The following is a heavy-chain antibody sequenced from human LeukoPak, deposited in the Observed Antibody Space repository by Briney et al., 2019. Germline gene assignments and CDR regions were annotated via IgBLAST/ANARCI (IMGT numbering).Heavy chain of an antibody. CDR3: ARGAYYGSGSYSKSPHFDY. J-gene: IGHJ4*02. Sequence: SETLSLTCAVYGGSFSGYYWSWIRQPPGKGLEWIGEINHSGSTNYNPSLKSRVTISVDTSKNQFSLKLSSVTAADTAVYYCARGAYYGSGSYSKSPHFDYWGQGTLVTVSS. V-gene: IGHV4-34*01. D-gene: IGHD3-10*01. CDR2: INHSGST. CDR1: GGSFSGYY.